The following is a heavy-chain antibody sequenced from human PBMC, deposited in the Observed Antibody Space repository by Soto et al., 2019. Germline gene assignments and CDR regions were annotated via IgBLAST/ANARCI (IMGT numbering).Heavy chain of an antibody. CDR3: ARQMERGTRIAARDDAFDI. CDR2: PSPGDPDT. D-gene: IGHD6-6*01. Sequence: PRPSPKISCRRSGHSFNTYSLGSVRHTPGQGPPRLPVPSPGDPDTSHSPSFKGQVTLSADKSISTGYLQWGSPRASDTAMYYCARQMERGTRIAARDDAFDIWGHGTMVAVS. CDR1: GHSFNTYS. J-gene: IGHJ3*02. V-gene: IGHV5-51*01.